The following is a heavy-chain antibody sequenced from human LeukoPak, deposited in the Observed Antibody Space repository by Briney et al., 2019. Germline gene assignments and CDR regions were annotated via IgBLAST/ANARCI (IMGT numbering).Heavy chain of an antibody. CDR2: IYPGDSDT. Sequence: GAPLQISTKCSGYSFTSYWIGWVRPPPGKGLEWMGIIYPGDSDTRYSPSFQVQVTISADKSISTPYLQWSSLKASDAAMYYCARGVSTMVWGQVTLVTVSS. J-gene: IGHJ4*01. V-gene: IGHV5-51*01. D-gene: IGHD5/OR15-5a*01. CDR3: ARGVSTMV. CDR1: GYSFTSYW.